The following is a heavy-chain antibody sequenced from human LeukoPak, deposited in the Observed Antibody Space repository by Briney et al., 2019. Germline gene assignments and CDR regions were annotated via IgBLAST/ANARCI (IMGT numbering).Heavy chain of an antibody. CDR3: TTSARGYSYGSYAFDI. J-gene: IGHJ3*02. CDR1: GFTFSDAW. CDR2: IKSETDGWTT. V-gene: IGHV3-15*01. D-gene: IGHD5-18*01. Sequence: PGGSLRLSCAASGFTFSDAWMSWVRQVPGKGLEWVGRIKSETDGWTTDCAAPVKGRFTISRDDSKNTLYLQMNSLKTEDTAVYYCTTSARGYSYGSYAFDIWGQGTMVTVSS.